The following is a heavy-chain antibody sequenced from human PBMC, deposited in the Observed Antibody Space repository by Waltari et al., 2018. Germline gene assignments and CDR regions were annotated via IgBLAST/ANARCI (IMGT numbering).Heavy chain of an antibody. D-gene: IGHD4-17*01. CDR3: ARDRTDGDYEGWFDP. CDR2: LLPILGRA. J-gene: IGHJ5*02. V-gene: IGHV1-69*04. Sequence: QVQLVQSGAEVKKPGSSVKVSCKASGGTFSSYAISWVRQAPGQGLEWMGGLLPILGRANNAQKFQGRVTSTADKSTSTAYMELSSLGSEDTAVYYCARDRTDGDYEGWFDPWGQGTLVTVSS. CDR1: GGTFSSYA.